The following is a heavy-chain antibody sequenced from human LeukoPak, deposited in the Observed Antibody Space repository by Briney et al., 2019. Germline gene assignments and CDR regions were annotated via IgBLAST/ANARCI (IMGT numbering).Heavy chain of an antibody. Sequence: GGSLRLSCAASGFTFSSYGMHWVRQAPGKGLEWVAVISYDGSNKYYADSVKGRFTISRDNSKNTLYLQMNSLRAEDTAVYYCAKEVYVVVPAALDYWGQGTLVTVSS. V-gene: IGHV3-30*18. CDR3: AKEVYVVVPAALDY. CDR1: GFTFSSYG. D-gene: IGHD2-2*01. J-gene: IGHJ4*02. CDR2: ISYDGSNK.